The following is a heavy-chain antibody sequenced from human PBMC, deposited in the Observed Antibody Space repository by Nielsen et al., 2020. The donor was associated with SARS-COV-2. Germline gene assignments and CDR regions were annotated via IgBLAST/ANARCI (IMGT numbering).Heavy chain of an antibody. Sequence: SETLSLTCTVSGGSISSGDYYWSWIRQPPGKGLEWIGYIYYSGSTYYNPSLKSRVTISVDTSKNQFSLKLSSVTAADTAIYYCARHSPTFSSGWDFPFDYWGQGTLVTVSS. D-gene: IGHD6-19*01. CDR2: IYYSGST. J-gene: IGHJ4*02. V-gene: IGHV4-30-4*01. CDR3: ARHSPTFSSGWDFPFDY. CDR1: GGSISSGDYY.